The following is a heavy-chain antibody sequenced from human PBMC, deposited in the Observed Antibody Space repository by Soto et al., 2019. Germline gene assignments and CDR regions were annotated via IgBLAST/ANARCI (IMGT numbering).Heavy chain of an antibody. Sequence: SLRLSCAASGFTFDDYAMHWVRQAPGKGLEWVSGISWNSGSIGYADSVKGRFTISRDNAKNSLYLQMNSLRAEDTALYYCARSDGSGYYSYFDYWGQGTLVTVSS. CDR2: ISWNSGSI. V-gene: IGHV3-9*01. CDR3: ARSDGSGYYSYFDY. J-gene: IGHJ4*02. D-gene: IGHD3-22*01. CDR1: GFTFDDYA.